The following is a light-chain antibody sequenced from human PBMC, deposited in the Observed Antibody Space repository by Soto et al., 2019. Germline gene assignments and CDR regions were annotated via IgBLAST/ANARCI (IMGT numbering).Light chain of an antibody. CDR3: SSYTATNTLVV. J-gene: IGLJ1*01. CDR2: AVS. CDR1: RSDVGNYDY. Sequence: QSALTQPASVSGSPGQSITISCTGARSDVGNYDYVSWYQQHTGKAPKLIMYAVSHRPSGVSSRFSGSKSGNTASLTISGLQAEDEAAYYCSSYTATNTLVVFGTGTKVTVL. V-gene: IGLV2-14*01.